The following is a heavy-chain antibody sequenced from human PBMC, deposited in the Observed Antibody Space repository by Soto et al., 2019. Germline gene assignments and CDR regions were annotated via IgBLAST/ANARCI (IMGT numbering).Heavy chain of an antibody. V-gene: IGHV3-33*01. J-gene: IGHJ6*03. D-gene: IGHD6-19*01. CDR2: IWYDGSNK. Sequence: QVQLVESGGGVVQPGRSLRLSCAASGFTFSSYGMHWVRQAPGKGLEWVAVIWYDGSNKYYADSVKGRFTISRDNSKNKLYQQMKSLRAEDTAVYYCAREKRVAVAGTYYYYYMDVWGKGTTVTVSS. CDR1: GFTFSSYG. CDR3: AREKRVAVAGTYYYYYMDV.